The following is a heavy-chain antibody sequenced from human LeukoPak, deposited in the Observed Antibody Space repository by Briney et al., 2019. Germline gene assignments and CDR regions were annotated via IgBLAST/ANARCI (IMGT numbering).Heavy chain of an antibody. CDR1: GGSISNSY. CDR2: IYSSGST. J-gene: IGHJ5*02. CDR3: ARDRYDSVYNWFDP. V-gene: IGHV4-4*07. D-gene: IGHD3-22*01. Sequence: PSETLSLTCTVSGGSISNSYWSWIRQPAGKGLEWIGRIYSSGSTNYNPSLKSRVTMSVGTSKNQFSLKLTSVTAADTAVYYCARDRYDSVYNWFDPWGQGTLVTVSS.